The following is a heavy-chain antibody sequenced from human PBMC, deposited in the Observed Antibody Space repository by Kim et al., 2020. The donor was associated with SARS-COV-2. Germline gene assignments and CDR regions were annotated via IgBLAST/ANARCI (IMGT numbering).Heavy chain of an antibody. D-gene: IGHD4-4*01. CDR2: IHDYGSS. CDR3: AGGSNYVNYYYYGMDV. CDR1: GGSISSYY. Sequence: SETLSLTCTVSGGSISSYYWSWIRQPPGKGLEWIGYIHDYGSSDYNPSLKSRVTISLDTSKNQVSLKLNSVTAADTAVYFCAGGSNYVNYYYYGMDVWGQGAKVAVSS. V-gene: IGHV4-59*01. J-gene: IGHJ6*02.